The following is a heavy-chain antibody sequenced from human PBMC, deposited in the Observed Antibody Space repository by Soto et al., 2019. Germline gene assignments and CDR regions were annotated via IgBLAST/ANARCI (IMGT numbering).Heavy chain of an antibody. CDR2: IYYSGST. V-gene: IGHV4-31*03. J-gene: IGHJ6*02. CDR3: ARDIVVVPGYYYYGMDV. D-gene: IGHD2-2*01. CDR1: GGSISSGGYY. Sequence: TLSLTCTVSGGSISSGGYYWSWIRQHPGKGLEWIGYIYYSGSTYYNPSLKSRVTISVDTSKNQFSLKLSSVTAADTAVYYCARDIVVVPGYYYYGMDVWGQGTTVTVSS.